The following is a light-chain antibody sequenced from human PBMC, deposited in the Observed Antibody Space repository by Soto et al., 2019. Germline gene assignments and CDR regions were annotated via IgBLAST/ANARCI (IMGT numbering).Light chain of an antibody. Sequence: EIVLTQSPGTLSLSPGERATLSCRASQSVSSALAWYLQKPGQAPRLLIYDASTRAAGIPVRFSGSGSGTDFTLTISSLEPEDSAVYYCQQRSNWPAMITFGQGTRLEIK. CDR2: DAS. CDR1: QSVSSA. V-gene: IGKV3-11*01. J-gene: IGKJ5*01. CDR3: QQRSNWPAMIT.